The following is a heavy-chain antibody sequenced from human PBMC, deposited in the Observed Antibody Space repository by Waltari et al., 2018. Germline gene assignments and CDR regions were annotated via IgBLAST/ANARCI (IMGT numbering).Heavy chain of an antibody. CDR3: ARDVPYLGRGAYDF. CDR2: INEDGSLK. D-gene: IGHD2-21*01. J-gene: IGHJ3*01. Sequence: EVHLVESGGGLVQPGGSLRLSCAALGFTFSNFWRNWVRQAPGKGLELVAKINEDGSLKDYVDSVKGRFTISRDNARNSLYLEITSLRAEDTAVYYCARDVPYLGRGAYDFWGQGTMVTVSS. CDR1: GFTFSNFW. V-gene: IGHV3-7*01.